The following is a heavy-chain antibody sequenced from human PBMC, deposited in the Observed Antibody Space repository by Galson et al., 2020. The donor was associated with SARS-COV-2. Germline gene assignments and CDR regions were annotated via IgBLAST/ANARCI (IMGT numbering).Heavy chain of an antibody. CDR1: GFTFSSYS. CDR3: ARDVPLWDYIWGDGGWAFDY. V-gene: IGHV3-21*01. D-gene: IGHD3-16*01. J-gene: IGHJ4*02. Sequence: GGSLRLSCAASGFTFSSYSMNWVRQAPGKGLEWVSSISSSSSYIYYADSVKGRFTISRDNAKNSLYLQMNSLRAEDTAVYYCARDVPLWDYIWGDGGWAFDYWGQGTLVTVSS. CDR2: ISSSSSYI.